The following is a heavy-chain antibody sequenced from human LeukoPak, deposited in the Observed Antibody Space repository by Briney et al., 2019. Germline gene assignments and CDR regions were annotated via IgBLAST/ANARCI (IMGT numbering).Heavy chain of an antibody. CDR2: IADKSNQI. CDR1: GFTFSRHS. V-gene: IGHV3-48*01. Sequence: GGSLRLSCAASGFTFSRHSMHWVRQAPGEGLEWGSFIADKSNQIDYADSVKGRFTISRDNAKKSFYVQMNSLRAEDTAVYYCARNDYGDYGFDYWGQGTLVTVSS. CDR3: ARNDYGDYGFDY. J-gene: IGHJ4*02. D-gene: IGHD4-17*01.